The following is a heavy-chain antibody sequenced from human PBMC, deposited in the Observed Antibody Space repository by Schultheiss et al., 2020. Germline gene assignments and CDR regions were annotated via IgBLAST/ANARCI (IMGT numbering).Heavy chain of an antibody. CDR3: ARDPLIFGFDP. CDR2: IYTSGST. D-gene: IGHD3/OR15-3a*01. Sequence: SETLSLTCTVSGGSISSGSYYWSWIRQPAGKGLEWIGRIYTSGSTNYNPSLKSRVTISVDTSKNQFSLKLSSVTAADTAVYYCARDPLIFGFDPWGQGTLVTVSS. CDR1: GGSISSGSYY. J-gene: IGHJ5*02. V-gene: IGHV4-61*02.